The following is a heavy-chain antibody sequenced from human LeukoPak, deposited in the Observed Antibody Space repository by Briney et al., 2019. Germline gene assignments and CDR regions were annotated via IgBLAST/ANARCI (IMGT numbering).Heavy chain of an antibody. CDR1: GFTFSSYG. CDR3: ANGCSSTSCSDAFDI. D-gene: IGHD2-2*01. V-gene: IGHV3-30*02. Sequence: GGSLRLSCAASGFTFSSYGMHWVRQAPGKGVEWVAFIRYDGSNKYYADSVKGRFTISRDNSKNTLYLQMNSLRAEDTAVYYCANGCSSTSCSDAFDIWGQGTMVTVSS. J-gene: IGHJ3*02. CDR2: IRYDGSNK.